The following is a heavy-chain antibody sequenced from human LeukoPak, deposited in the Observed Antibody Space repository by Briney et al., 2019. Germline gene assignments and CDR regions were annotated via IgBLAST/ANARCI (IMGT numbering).Heavy chain of an antibody. CDR2: INWNGGST. J-gene: IGHJ4*02. CDR3: ARDQSTATIDY. Sequence: PGGSLRLSCAASGFTFDDYGMSWVRQAPGKGLEWVSGINWNGGSTGYADSVKGRFTISRDNSKNTLYLQMNSLRAEDTAVYYCARDQSTATIDYWGQGTLVTVSS. D-gene: IGHD5-12*01. CDR1: GFTFDDYG. V-gene: IGHV3-20*04.